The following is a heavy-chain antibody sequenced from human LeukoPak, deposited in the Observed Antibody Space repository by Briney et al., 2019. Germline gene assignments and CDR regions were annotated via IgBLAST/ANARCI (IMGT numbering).Heavy chain of an antibody. D-gene: IGHD2-2*01. CDR2: ISSVTTYI. CDR1: GFTLSSYS. J-gene: IGHJ4*02. V-gene: IGHV3-21*01. Sequence: GGSLRLSCAASGFTLSSYSMNWVRQAPGKGLGWVSSISSVTTYIYYADSVKGRFTISRDNAKDSLYLQMNSPRAEDTAVYYCAKDLGLYCSSTSCYTYYFDYWGQGTLVTVSS. CDR3: AKDLGLYCSSTSCYTYYFDY.